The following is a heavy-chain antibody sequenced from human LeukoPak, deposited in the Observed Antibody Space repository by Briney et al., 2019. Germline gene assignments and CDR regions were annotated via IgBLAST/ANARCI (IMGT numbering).Heavy chain of an antibody. CDR2: MNPNSGNT. V-gene: IGHV1-8*02. CDR1: GYTFTGYY. D-gene: IGHD6-19*01. CDR3: ARSIAVAGTLDAFDI. Sequence: ASVKVSCKASGYTFTGYYMHWVRQAPGQGLEWMGWMNPNSGNTGYAQKFQGRVTMTRNTSISTAYMELSSLRSEDTAVYYCARSIAVAGTLDAFDIWGQGTMVTVSS. J-gene: IGHJ3*02.